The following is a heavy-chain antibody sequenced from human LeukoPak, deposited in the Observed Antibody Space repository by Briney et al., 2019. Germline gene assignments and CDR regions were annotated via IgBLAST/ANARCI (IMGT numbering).Heavy chain of an antibody. CDR3: ASGYVLFDY. CDR1: GGSISSYY. J-gene: IGHJ4*02. CDR2: IYYSGGT. V-gene: IGHV4-59*01. D-gene: IGHD5-12*01. Sequence: SETLSLTCTVSGGSISSYYWSWIRQPPGKGLEWIGYIYYSGGTNYNPSLKSRVTISVDTSKNQFSLKLSSVTAADTAVYYCASGYVLFDYWGQGTLVTVSS.